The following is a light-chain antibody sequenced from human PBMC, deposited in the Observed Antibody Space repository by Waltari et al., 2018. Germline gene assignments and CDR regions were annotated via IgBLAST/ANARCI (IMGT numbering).Light chain of an antibody. CDR1: SSDVVGYNY. CDR2: DVS. J-gene: IGLJ1*01. Sequence: QSALTQPPSASGSPGQSVTISCTGTSSDVVGYNYVSWYQQHPGTAPTRMVYDVSKRPSGVPDRFAGSKSGNTASLTVSGLQAEDEADYYCNSYAGSNNFPFVLGTGTKVTVL. CDR3: NSYAGSNNFPFV. V-gene: IGLV2-8*01.